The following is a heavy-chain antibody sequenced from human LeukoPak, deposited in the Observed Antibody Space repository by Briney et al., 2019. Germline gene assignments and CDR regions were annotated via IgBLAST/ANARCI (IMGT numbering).Heavy chain of an antibody. V-gene: IGHV1-18*01. Sequence: ASVKVSCKASGYTFTSYGISWVRQAPGQGLEWMGWISAYNGNTNYAQKFQGRVTITADESTSTAYMELSSLRSEDTAVYYCARARGKDGDYVENYYYYGMDVWGQGTTVTVSS. CDR1: GYTFTSYG. D-gene: IGHD4-17*01. J-gene: IGHJ6*02. CDR2: ISAYNGNT. CDR3: ARARGKDGDYVENYYYYGMDV.